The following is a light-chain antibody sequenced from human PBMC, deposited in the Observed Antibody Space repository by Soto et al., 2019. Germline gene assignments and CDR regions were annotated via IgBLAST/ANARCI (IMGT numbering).Light chain of an antibody. CDR2: STN. CDR1: SGAVTSGYY. V-gene: IGLV7-43*01. Sequence: QAVVTQEPSLTVSPGGTVTLTCASSSGAVTSGYYANWFQQKPGQPLRSLIYSTNNKHSWTPARFSGSLLGGKAALTLSAVQPEDEAVYYCLLNYGAPQPNWVFGGGTKLTVL. CDR3: LLNYGAPQPNWV. J-gene: IGLJ3*02.